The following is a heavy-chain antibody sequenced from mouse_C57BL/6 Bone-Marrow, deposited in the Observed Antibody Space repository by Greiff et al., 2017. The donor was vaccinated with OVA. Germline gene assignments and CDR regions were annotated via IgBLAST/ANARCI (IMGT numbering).Heavy chain of an antibody. Sequence: HVQLQPPWAELVRPGSSVKLSCTASGYTFTSYWMHWVKQRPIQGLEWIGNIDPSDSETHYNQKFKDKATLTVDKSSSTAYMQLSSLTSEDSAVYYCASEGNGYFDVWGTGTTVTVTS. CDR2: IDPSDSET. D-gene: IGHD2-1*01. CDR1: GYTFTSYW. V-gene: IGHV1-52*01. J-gene: IGHJ1*03. CDR3: ASEGNGYFDV.